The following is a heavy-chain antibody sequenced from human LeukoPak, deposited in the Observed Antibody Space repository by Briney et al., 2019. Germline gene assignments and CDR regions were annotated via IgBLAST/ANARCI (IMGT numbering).Heavy chain of an antibody. Sequence: ASVKVSCKASGYTFTSYDINWVRQATGRGLEWMGWMNPNSGNTGYAQKFQGRVTITRNTSISTAYMELSSLRSEDTAVYYCARVGPASKSPLDYWGQGTLVTVSS. CDR2: MNPNSGNT. V-gene: IGHV1-8*03. CDR1: GYTFTSYD. CDR3: ARVGPASKSPLDY. J-gene: IGHJ4*02.